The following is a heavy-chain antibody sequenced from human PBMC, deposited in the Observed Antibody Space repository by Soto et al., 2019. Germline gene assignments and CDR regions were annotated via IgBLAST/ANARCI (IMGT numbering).Heavy chain of an antibody. CDR1: DGSISTYF. Sequence: SETLSLTCTVSDGSISTYFCNWIRQPAGKGLEWIGRIGNSGNTNYNPSLKSRVTMSADTPRNQFSLKLNSVTAADTAVYYCARGGQDFWSGPFDYWGQGALVTVSS. D-gene: IGHD3-3*01. CDR3: ARGGQDFWSGPFDY. J-gene: IGHJ4*02. CDR2: IGNSGNT. V-gene: IGHV4-4*07.